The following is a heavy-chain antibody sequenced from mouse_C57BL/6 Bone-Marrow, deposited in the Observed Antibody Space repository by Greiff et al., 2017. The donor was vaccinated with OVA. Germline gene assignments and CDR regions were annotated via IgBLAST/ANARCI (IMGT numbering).Heavy chain of an antibody. CDR1: GYAFSSSW. V-gene: IGHV1-82*01. D-gene: IGHD2-3*01. Sequence: VKLMESGPELVKPGASVKISCKASGYAFSSSWMNWVKQRPGKGLEWIGRIYPGDGDTNYNGKFKGKATLTAAKSSSTAYMQLSSLTSEDSAVYFCARHEDGYYASYFDYWGQGTTLTVSS. CDR3: ARHEDGYYASYFDY. J-gene: IGHJ2*01. CDR2: IYPGDGDT.